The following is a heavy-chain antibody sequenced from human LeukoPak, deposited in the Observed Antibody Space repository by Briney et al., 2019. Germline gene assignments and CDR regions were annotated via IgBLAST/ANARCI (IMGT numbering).Heavy chain of an antibody. CDR3: ASGITGDYRFFDY. V-gene: IGHV4-39*07. CDR2: IYYSGST. Sequence: SETLSLTCTVSGGSISSSSYYWGWIRQPPGKGLEWIGSIYYSGSTYYNPSLKSRVTISVDTSKNQFSLKLSSVTAADTAVYYCASGITGDYRFFDYWGQGTLVTVSS. J-gene: IGHJ4*02. D-gene: IGHD4-17*01. CDR1: GGSISSSSYY.